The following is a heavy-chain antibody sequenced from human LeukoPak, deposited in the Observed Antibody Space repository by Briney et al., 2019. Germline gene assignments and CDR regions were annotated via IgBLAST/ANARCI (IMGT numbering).Heavy chain of an antibody. CDR2: INWNGGNT. J-gene: IGHJ6*03. Sequence: GGSLRLSCAASGFTFDDYGMSWVRQAPGKGLEWVSGINWNGGNTGYADSLKGRFTISRDNAKSSLYLQMNSLRAEDTALYYCARAYSGYENYYYYYYMDVWGKGTTVTVSS. CDR1: GFTFDDYG. CDR3: ARAYSGYENYYYYYYMDV. V-gene: IGHV3-20*04. D-gene: IGHD5-12*01.